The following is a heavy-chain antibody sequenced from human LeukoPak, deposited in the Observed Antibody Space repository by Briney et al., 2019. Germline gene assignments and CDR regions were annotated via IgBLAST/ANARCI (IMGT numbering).Heavy chain of an antibody. CDR2: IYYSGNT. J-gene: IGHJ4*02. CDR3: ARHPRGVVAETY. V-gene: IGHV4-39*01. D-gene: IGHD5-12*01. CDR1: GGSISISSYY. Sequence: KPSETLSLTCTVSGGSISISSYYWGWIRQPPGKGLEWIGSIYYSGNTYYNPSLKSRVSISVDTSKTQFSLTLRSVTAADTAVFYCARHPRGVVAETYWGQGTLVTVSS.